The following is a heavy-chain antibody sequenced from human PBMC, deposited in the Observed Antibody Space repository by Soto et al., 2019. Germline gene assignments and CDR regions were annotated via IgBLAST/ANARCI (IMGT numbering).Heavy chain of an antibody. V-gene: IGHV4-34*01. CDR1: GGSFSGYY. CDR2: INHSGST. J-gene: IGHJ4*02. CDR3: ARDKITGLFDY. Sequence: QVQLQQWGAGLLKPSETLSLTCAVYGGSFSGYYWTWIRQPPGTGLEWIGEINHSGSTNYNPSLTGRVTISVDTSKHQFSLKLTSVTAADTAVYYCARDKITGLFDYWGQGTLVTVSS. D-gene: IGHD2-8*02.